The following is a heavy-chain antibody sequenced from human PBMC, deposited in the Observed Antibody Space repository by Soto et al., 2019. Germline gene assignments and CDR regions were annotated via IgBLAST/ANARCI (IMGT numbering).Heavy chain of an antibody. D-gene: IGHD6-13*01. V-gene: IGHV4-34*01. CDR3: ARQRIAAAGRFDY. CDR2: INHSGST. Sequence: SETLSLTCAVYGGSFSGYYWSWIRQPPGKGLEWIGEINHSGSTNYNPSLKSRVTISVDTSKNQFSLKLSSVTASDTAVYYCARQRIAAAGRFDYWGQGTLVTVSS. J-gene: IGHJ4*02. CDR1: GGSFSGYY.